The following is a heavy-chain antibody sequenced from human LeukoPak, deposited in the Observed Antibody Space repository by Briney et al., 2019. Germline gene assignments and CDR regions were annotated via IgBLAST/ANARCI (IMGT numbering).Heavy chain of an antibody. J-gene: IGHJ4*02. V-gene: IGHV3-23*01. Sequence: PGGSLRLSCAASGFTVINYAMNWVRQAPGEGLEWVSTIRESSGDTYYEDSVKGRFTIYRDISRNTVYLQMNNLRVEDTAVYFCAKRPISGDDKSFDYWGQGLLVTVSS. CDR1: GFTVINYA. D-gene: IGHD2-21*01. CDR3: AKRPISGDDKSFDY. CDR2: IRESSGDT.